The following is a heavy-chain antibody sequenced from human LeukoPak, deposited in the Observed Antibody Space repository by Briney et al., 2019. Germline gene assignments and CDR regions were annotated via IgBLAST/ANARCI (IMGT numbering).Heavy chain of an antibody. J-gene: IGHJ4*02. CDR3: ARQSATHADY. CDR1: GYSFNTYW. CDR2: IYPSDSDT. Sequence: GESLKISCKASGYSFNTYWIGWVRQIPGKGLEWMGIIYPSDSDTRYSPSFQGQVTISVDKSISTAYLQWRSLKASDTAMYYCARQSATHADYWGQGTPVTVSS. V-gene: IGHV5-51*01.